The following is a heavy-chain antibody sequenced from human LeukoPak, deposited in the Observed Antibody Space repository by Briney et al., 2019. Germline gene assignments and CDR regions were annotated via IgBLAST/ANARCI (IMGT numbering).Heavy chain of an antibody. CDR2: INHSGST. J-gene: IGHJ5*02. CDR3: ARENIVVVPAANGTYWFDP. CDR1: GGSFSGYY. D-gene: IGHD2-2*01. Sequence: SETLSLTCAVYGGSFSGYYWSWIRQPPGKGLEWIGEINHSGSTNYNPSLKSRVTISVDTSKNQFSLKLSSVTAADTAVYHCARENIVVVPAANGTYWFDPWGQGTLVTVSS. V-gene: IGHV4-34*01.